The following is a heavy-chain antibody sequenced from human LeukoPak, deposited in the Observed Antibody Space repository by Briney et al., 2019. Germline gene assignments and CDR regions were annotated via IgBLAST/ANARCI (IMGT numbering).Heavy chain of an antibody. CDR1: GVTVITND. CDR3: ARGDEPRAANTLAY. V-gene: IGHV3-53*01. J-gene: IGHJ4*02. D-gene: IGHD3-16*01. Sequence: PGGSLRLSCAASGVTVITNDMTWVRQAPGKGLEWVSVLYSDGNTKYADSVQGRFTISRDNSKNTLYLEMNSLSPADTAVFYCARGDEPRAANTLAYWGQGTLVTVSS. CDR2: LYSDGNT.